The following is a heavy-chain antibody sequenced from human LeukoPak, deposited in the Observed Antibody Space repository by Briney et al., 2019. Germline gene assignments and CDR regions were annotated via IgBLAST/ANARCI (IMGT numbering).Heavy chain of an antibody. Sequence: PSETLSLTCTVSGGSIGNGGYFWTWLRQYPGKGLEWIGYIYDSVTTYYNPSLKSRVAISLDRSKNQFSLNLTSVTAADRAVYCCARARSSGWYRFWGQGILVAASS. CDR1: GGSIGNGGYF. V-gene: IGHV4-31*03. CDR2: IYDSVTT. J-gene: IGHJ4*02. D-gene: IGHD6-19*01. CDR3: ARARSSGWYRF.